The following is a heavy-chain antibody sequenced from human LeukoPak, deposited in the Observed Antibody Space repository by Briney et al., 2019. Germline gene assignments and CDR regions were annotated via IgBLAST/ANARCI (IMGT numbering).Heavy chain of an antibody. CDR2: ISAYNGNT. CDR1: GYTFTSYG. J-gene: IGHJ4*02. V-gene: IGHV1-18*01. Sequence: PSVKVSCKASGYTFTSYGISWVRQAPGQGLEWMGWISAYNGNTNYAQKLQGRVTMTTDTSTSTAYMELRSLRSDDTAVYYCARDPRTDDYGDPHRFDYWGQGTPVTVSS. CDR3: ARDPRTDDYGDPHRFDY. D-gene: IGHD4-17*01.